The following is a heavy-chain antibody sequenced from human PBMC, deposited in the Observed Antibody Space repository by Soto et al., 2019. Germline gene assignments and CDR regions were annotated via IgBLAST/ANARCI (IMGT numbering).Heavy chain of an antibody. J-gene: IGHJ6*02. V-gene: IGHV3-21*01. CDR1: GFTFSSYS. CDR2: ISSSSSYI. Sequence: GGSPRLSCAASGFTFSSYSMNWVRQAPGKGLEWVSSISSSSSYIYYADSVKGRFTISRDNAKNSLYLQMNSLRAEDTAVYYCARDTPLAYYYYGMDVWGQGTTVTVSS. CDR3: ARDTPLAYYYYGMDV.